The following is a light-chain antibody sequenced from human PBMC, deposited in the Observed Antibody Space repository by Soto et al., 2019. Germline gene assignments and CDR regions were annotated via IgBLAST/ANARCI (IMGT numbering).Light chain of an antibody. Sequence: QSALTQPASESGSPGQSITISCTGTSSDVGAYNYVSWYQQYPGKAPKVIIYDVSNRPSGVSNRFSGSKSGNTASLTISGLQAEDEAEYYCCSYTTSSTVVFGGGTKLSVL. CDR1: SSDVGAYNY. J-gene: IGLJ2*01. CDR3: CSYTTSSTVV. CDR2: DVS. V-gene: IGLV2-14*01.